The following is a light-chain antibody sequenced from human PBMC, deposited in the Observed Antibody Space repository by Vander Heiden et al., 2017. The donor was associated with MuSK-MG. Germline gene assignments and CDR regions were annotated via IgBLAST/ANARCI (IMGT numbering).Light chain of an antibody. CDR3: QQDDGGST. CDR1: QSISNC. CDR2: DAS. Sequence: DIQMTQSPSTLSASVGDRVTITCRASQSISNCLAWYQQRPGQAPNLLIYDASTLESGVPSRFSGSGSGTEFTLTISSLQPDDFATYYLQQDDGGSTFGQGTKVEIK. J-gene: IGKJ1*01. V-gene: IGKV1-5*01.